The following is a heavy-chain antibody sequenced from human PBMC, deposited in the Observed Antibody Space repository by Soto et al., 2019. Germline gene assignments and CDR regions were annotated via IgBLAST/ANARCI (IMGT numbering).Heavy chain of an antibody. Sequence: EVQLVESGGGLVQPGGSLKLSCAASGLTFSDSAIHWVRQASGKGLEWVGRIRSKTNNYATTYAASVKGRFTISRDDSKNTAYLQMNSLKTEDTAVYYCTRPKNELRFYSYNGIDVWGQGTTVTVSS. CDR1: GLTFSDSA. D-gene: IGHD5-12*01. V-gene: IGHV3-73*02. CDR2: IRSKTNNYAT. CDR3: TRPKNELRFYSYNGIDV. J-gene: IGHJ6*02.